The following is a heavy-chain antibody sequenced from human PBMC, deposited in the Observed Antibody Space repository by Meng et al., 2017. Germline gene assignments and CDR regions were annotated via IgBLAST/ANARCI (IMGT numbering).Heavy chain of an antibody. Sequence: ASVKVSCKASGYTFTSYGISWVRQAPGQGLEWMGWISAYNGNTNYAQKLQGRVTMTTDTSTSTAYMELRSLRSDDTAVYYCAMITIFGVVTIVIDPWGQGTLVTVSS. D-gene: IGHD3-3*01. CDR2: ISAYNGNT. V-gene: IGHV1-18*01. CDR1: GYTFTSYG. CDR3: AMITIFGVVTIVIDP. J-gene: IGHJ5*02.